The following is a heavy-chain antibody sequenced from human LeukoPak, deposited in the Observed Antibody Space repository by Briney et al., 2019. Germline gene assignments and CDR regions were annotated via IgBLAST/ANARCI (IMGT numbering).Heavy chain of an antibody. V-gene: IGHV4-31*03. Sequence: SQTLSLTCTVSGGSISSGGYYWSWIRQHPGKGLEWIVYVYYSGSTYYNPSLKSRVTISVDTSKNQFSLKLSSVTAADTAVYYCARDRRAYYYDSSGYYAFDIWGQGTMVTVSS. CDR2: VYYSGST. CDR1: GGSISSGGYY. CDR3: ARDRRAYYYDSSGYYAFDI. D-gene: IGHD3-22*01. J-gene: IGHJ3*02.